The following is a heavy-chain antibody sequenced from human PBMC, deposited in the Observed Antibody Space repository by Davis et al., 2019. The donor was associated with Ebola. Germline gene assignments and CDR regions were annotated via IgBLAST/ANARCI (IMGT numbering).Heavy chain of an antibody. V-gene: IGHV1-58*02. CDR2: IVVGSGNT. CDR3: ARYDFGGQGMDV. Sequence: AASVKVSCKASGFTFTSSAMQWVRQARGQRLEWIGWIVVGSGNTNYAQKFQERVTITRDMSTSTAYMELSSLRSEDTAVYYCARYDFGGQGMDVWGKGTTVTVSS. CDR1: GFTFTSSA. D-gene: IGHD3-10*01. J-gene: IGHJ6*04.